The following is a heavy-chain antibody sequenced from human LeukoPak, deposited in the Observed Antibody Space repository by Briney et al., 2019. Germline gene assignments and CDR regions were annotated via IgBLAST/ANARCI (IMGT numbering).Heavy chain of an antibody. J-gene: IGHJ4*02. V-gene: IGHV4-59*01. CDR3: AREGWELLPDY. CDR2: IYYSGST. CDR1: GGSISSYY. D-gene: IGHD1-26*01. Sequence: PSETLSLTCTVSGGSISSYYWSWIRQPPGKGLEWIGYIYYSGSTNYNPSLKSRVTISVDTSKNQFSLKLSSVTAADTAVYYCAREGWELLPDYWGQGTLVTVSS.